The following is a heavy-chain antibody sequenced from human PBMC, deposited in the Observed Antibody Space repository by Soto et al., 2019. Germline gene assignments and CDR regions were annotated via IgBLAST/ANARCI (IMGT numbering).Heavy chain of an antibody. CDR3: AKSNDFWSGNAFDY. CDR1: GFTFDDCA. D-gene: IGHD3-3*01. Sequence: GGSLRLSCAASGFTFDDCAMHWVRQAPGKGLEWVSGISWNSGSIGYADSVKGRFTISRDNAKNSLYLQMKSLRAGDTALYYCAKSNDFWSGNAFDYWGQGTLVTVSS. V-gene: IGHV3-9*01. CDR2: ISWNSGSI. J-gene: IGHJ4*02.